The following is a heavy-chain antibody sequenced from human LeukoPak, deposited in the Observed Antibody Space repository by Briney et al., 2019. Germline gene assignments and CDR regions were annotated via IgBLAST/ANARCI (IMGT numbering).Heavy chain of an antibody. Sequence: ASVKVSCKASGYTFTSYDINCVRQATGQGLEWMGWMNPNSGNTGYAQKFQGRVTMTRNTSISTAYMELSSLRSEDTAVYYCARDHGYCSGGSCYRFDPWSQGTLVTVSS. CDR3: ARDHGYCSGGSCYRFDP. CDR2: MNPNSGNT. J-gene: IGHJ5*02. CDR1: GYTFTSYD. V-gene: IGHV1-8*01. D-gene: IGHD2-15*01.